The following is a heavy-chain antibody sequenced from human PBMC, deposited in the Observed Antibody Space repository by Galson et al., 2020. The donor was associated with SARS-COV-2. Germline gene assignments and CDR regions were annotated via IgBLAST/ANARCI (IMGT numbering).Heavy chain of an antibody. J-gene: IGHJ4*02. V-gene: IGHV4-30-4*01. CDR3: AREGQDGASFDC. CDR1: NGSINSGHYY. CDR2: IHYSGST. Sequence: SETLSLTCTVSNGSINSGHYYWSWIRQPPGKGLEWIGYIHYSGSTYENPSLESRVSFSVDTSKNQFSLSLNSVTAADTAVYFCAREGQDGASFDCCGQGTLVTVSS. D-gene: IGHD4-17*01.